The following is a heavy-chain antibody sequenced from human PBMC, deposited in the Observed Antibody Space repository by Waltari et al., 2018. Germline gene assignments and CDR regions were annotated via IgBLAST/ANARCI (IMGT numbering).Heavy chain of an antibody. D-gene: IGHD3-3*01. V-gene: IGHV1-69*04. Sequence: QVQLVQSGAEVKKPGSSVKVSCKASGGTVSSYAISWVRQAPGQGLEWMGGIIPILGIANSAQKFQGRVTITADEATSTAYMELSSLGSEDTAVYYCASGSGYYNYYYYYMAVWGKGTTVTVSS. CDR1: GGTVSSYA. CDR3: ASGSGYYNYYYYYMAV. J-gene: IGHJ6*03. CDR2: IIPILGIA.